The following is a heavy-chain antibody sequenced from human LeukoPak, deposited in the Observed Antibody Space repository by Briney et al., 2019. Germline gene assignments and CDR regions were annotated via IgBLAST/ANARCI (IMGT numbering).Heavy chain of an antibody. V-gene: IGHV4-61*02. J-gene: IGHJ4*02. Sequence: PSETLSLTCTVSGGSIISGRYYWSWIRQPAGKGLEWIGRIYTSGSTNYNPSLKSRVTISVDTSKNQFSLKLSSVTAADTAVYYCARGQTYYYDSSGYYYFDYWGQGTLVTVSS. CDR2: IYTSGST. D-gene: IGHD3-22*01. CDR1: GGSIISGRYY. CDR3: ARGQTYYYDSSGYYYFDY.